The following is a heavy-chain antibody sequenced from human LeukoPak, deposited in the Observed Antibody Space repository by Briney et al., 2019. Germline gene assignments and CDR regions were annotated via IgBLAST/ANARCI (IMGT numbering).Heavy chain of an antibody. J-gene: IGHJ3*02. CDR2: IYPGDSDT. CDR1: GYSFSNYW. CDR3: ASQTSVELNAFDI. D-gene: IGHD1-26*01. V-gene: IGHV5-51*01. Sequence: GESLKISCTASGYSFSNYWIGWVRQMPGKGLEWMGIIYPGDSDTRYSPSFQGQVTISADKSISTAYLQWSSLKASDTAMYYCASQTSVELNAFDIWGQGTMVTVSS.